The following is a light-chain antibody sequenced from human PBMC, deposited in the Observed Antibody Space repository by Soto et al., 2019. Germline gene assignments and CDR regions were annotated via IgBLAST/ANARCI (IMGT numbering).Light chain of an antibody. CDR1: QSVRTN. V-gene: IGKV3-15*01. CDR2: GAS. J-gene: IGKJ1*01. Sequence: EIVMTQSPANLSVSPGERATLSCRASQSVRTNLAWYQQSPGQAPRLLIYGASTRATGIPARLSGGGSETEFTLTISSLQSEAFAVYYCQQYDVWPWTFDQGTKVEIK. CDR3: QQYDVWPWT.